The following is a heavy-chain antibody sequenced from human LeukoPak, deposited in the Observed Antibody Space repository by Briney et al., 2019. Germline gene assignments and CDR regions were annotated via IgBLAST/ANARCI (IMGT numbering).Heavy chain of an antibody. CDR2: IYSGGST. J-gene: IGHJ2*01. V-gene: IGHV3-53*01. D-gene: IGHD5-18*01. CDR3: ARDQKGYSYGYEAWYFDL. Sequence: PGGSLRLSCAASGFTVSSNYMSWVRQAPGKGLEWVSVIYSGGSTYYADSVKGRFTISRDNSKNTLYLQMNSLRAEDTAVYYCARDQKGYSYGYEAWYFDLWGRGTLVTVSS. CDR1: GFTVSSNY.